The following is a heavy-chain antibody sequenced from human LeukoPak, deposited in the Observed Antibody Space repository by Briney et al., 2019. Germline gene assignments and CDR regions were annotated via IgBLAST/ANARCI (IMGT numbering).Heavy chain of an antibody. CDR1: GYTFTGYY. V-gene: IGHV1-2*02. Sequence: ASVKVSCKASGYTFTGYYMHWVRQAPGQELEWMGWINPNSGGTNYAQKFQGRVTMTRDTSISTAYMELSRLGSDDTAVYYCARTTGYCSGGSCYINWFDPWGQGTLVTVSS. CDR2: INPNSGGT. J-gene: IGHJ5*02. D-gene: IGHD2-15*01. CDR3: ARTTGYCSGGSCYINWFDP.